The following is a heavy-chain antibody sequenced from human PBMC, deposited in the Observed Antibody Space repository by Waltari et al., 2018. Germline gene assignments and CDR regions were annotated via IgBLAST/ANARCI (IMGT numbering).Heavy chain of an antibody. V-gene: IGHV3-48*02. CDR3: ASGANSDS. J-gene: IGHJ5*01. Sequence: FSTYTMNGVRQAPGKGLEWVSFISSGSGIMYYADSVKGRFTISRDNAKNSLYLQMSSLRDEDTAVYYCASGANSDSWGQGTLVTVSS. CDR1: FSTYT. D-gene: IGHD2-15*01. CDR2: ISSGSGIM.